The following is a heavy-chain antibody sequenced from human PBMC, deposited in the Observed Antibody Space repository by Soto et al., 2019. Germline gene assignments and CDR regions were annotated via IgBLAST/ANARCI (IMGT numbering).Heavy chain of an antibody. CDR2: IYYSGST. CDR3: ASGPNARWDYYYYGMDV. Sequence: QVQLQESGPGLVKPSETLSLTCTVSGGSISSYYWSWIRQPPGKGLEWIGYIYYSGSTNYNPSLKSRVTISVDTSKNQFSLKLSSVTAADTAVYYCASGPNARWDYYYYGMDVWGQGTTVTVSS. D-gene: IGHD3-10*01. J-gene: IGHJ6*02. CDR1: GGSISSYY. V-gene: IGHV4-59*01.